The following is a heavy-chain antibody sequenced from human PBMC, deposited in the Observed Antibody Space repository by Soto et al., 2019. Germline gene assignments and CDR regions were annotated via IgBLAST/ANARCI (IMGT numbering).Heavy chain of an antibody. Sequence: GGSLRLSCAAPGFIFTSYGMHWVRQAPGKGLEWMALILHDGSAEYYADSVKGRFTISRDNSKNTLYLQMNSLTAEDTAVYYCARSRDGYSFYFYYGMDGWGQGTTVTVSS. CDR2: ILHDGSAE. CDR1: GFIFTSYG. J-gene: IGHJ6*02. V-gene: IGHV3-30*03. CDR3: ARSRDGYSFYFYYGMDG. D-gene: IGHD4-4*01.